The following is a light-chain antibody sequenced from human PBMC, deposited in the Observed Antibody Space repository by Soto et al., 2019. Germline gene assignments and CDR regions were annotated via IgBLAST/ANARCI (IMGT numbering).Light chain of an antibody. J-gene: IGLJ3*02. CDR3: CSYPGSTIDIL. Sequence: QSVLTQPASLSGSPGQSITISCTGSSGDVGSYDLVSWYQQHPGKAPKLMIYEVTKRPSGVSNRFSGSKSGNTASLTISGLQAEDEAPSYCCSYPGSTIDILFGGGTKLPVL. CDR1: SGDVGSYDL. CDR2: EVT. V-gene: IGLV2-23*02.